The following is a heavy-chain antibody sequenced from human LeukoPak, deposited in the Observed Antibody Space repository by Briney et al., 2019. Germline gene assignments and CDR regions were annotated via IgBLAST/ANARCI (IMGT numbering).Heavy chain of an antibody. CDR1: GGSLSGYY. D-gene: IGHD2-2*02. Sequence: PSETLSLTCAVYGGSLSGYYWSWIRQPPGKGLEWIGEINHSGSTNYNPSLKSRVTISVDTSKNQFSLKLSSVTAADTAVYYCARGRYCSSTSCYKYAFDIWGQGTMVTVSS. CDR2: INHSGST. J-gene: IGHJ3*02. V-gene: IGHV4-34*01. CDR3: ARGRYCSSTSCYKYAFDI.